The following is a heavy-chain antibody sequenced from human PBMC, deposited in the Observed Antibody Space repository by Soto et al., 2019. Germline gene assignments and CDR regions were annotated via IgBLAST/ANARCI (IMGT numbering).Heavy chain of an antibody. CDR1: GYTFTSYY. Sequence: QVQLVQSGAEVKKPGASLQVSCKASGYTFTSYYMHWVRQAPGQGLEWMGIINPNGGSTSYAQKFPGRVTLTRYTSTSTVYMDLSSLRSEDTAVYYCARGSAWFDYWCQGTLVTVSS. CDR3: ARGSAWFDY. V-gene: IGHV1-46*03. D-gene: IGHD2-15*01. J-gene: IGHJ4*02. CDR2: INPNGGST.